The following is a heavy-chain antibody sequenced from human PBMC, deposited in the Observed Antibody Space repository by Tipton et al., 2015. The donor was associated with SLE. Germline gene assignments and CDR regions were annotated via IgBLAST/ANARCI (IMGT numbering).Heavy chain of an antibody. CDR3: ARGVIFKGFDS. D-gene: IGHD2/OR15-2a*01. Sequence: TLSLTCTVSGDSITNEDHYWNWIRQPAGKGLVWIGRIYISGSTSYNPSLRSRLTMSVDTSKNQFSLKMNSVTAADTAVYYCARGVIFKGFDSWGQGTLVTVSS. CDR2: IYISGST. CDR1: GDSITNEDHY. J-gene: IGHJ5*01. V-gene: IGHV4-61*02.